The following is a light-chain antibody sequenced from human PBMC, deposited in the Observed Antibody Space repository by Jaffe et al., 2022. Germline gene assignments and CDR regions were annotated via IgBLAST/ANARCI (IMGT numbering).Light chain of an antibody. CDR3: GTGDSSLNLGSVV. V-gene: IGLV1-51*02. CDR1: SSNIGNNY. CDR2: EDT. J-gene: IGLJ2*01. Sequence: QSVLTQPPSVSAAPGQEVTISCSGGSSNIGNNYVSWYQQLPGTAPKLLIYEDTKRPSGIPDRFSGSKSGTSATLDIAGLQTGDEADYYCGTGDSSLNLGSVVFGGGTKLTVL.